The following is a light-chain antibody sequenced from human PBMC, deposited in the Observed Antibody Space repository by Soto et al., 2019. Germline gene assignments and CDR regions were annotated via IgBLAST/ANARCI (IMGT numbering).Light chain of an antibody. V-gene: IGLV1-47*01. J-gene: IGLJ2*01. CDR3: ASWDDTLSVPI. Sequence: QSVLTQPPSVSAAPGQKVTISCSGSSSNIGNNYVYWYQHLPGMAPKLLIYRNDQRPSGVPDRISGSRSGTSASLAIIGLRSEDEADYYCASWDDTLSVPIFGGGTKVTVL. CDR1: SSNIGNNY. CDR2: RND.